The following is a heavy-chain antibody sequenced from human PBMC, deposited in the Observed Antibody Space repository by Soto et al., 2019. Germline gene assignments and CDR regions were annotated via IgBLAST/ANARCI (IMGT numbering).Heavy chain of an antibody. CDR2: IYSGGGT. V-gene: IGHV3-53*01. CDR1: GVTVSSNY. Sequence: GGALRVSWAASGVTVSSNYMIWCRQAPGKGLEWVSVIYSGGGTYYADSVKGRFTISRDNSKNTLYLQTNSLRAEDTAVYYCAKEFYDFWSSPGVWGKGTTVTLSP. D-gene: IGHD3-3*01. CDR3: AKEFYDFWSSPGV. J-gene: IGHJ6*04.